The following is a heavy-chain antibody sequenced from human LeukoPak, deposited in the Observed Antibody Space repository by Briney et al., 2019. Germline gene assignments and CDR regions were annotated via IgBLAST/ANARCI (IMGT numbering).Heavy chain of an antibody. CDR2: IIPILGIA. J-gene: IGHJ3*02. CDR1: GGTFSSYA. V-gene: IGHV1-69*04. D-gene: IGHD2/OR15-2a*01. Sequence: SVKVPCKASGGTFSSYAISWVRQAPGQGLEWMGRIIPILGIANYAQKFQGRVTMTRDTSTSTVYMELSSLRSEDTAVYYCARAHFILAAFDIWGQGTMVTVSS. CDR3: ARAHFILAAFDI.